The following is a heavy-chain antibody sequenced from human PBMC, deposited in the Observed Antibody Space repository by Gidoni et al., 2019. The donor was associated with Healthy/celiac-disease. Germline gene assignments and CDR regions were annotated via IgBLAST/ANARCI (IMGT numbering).Heavy chain of an antibody. CDR1: GFTFSNAW. V-gene: IGHV3-15*01. CDR3: TTDYPLGGDYPFFYYYYYYMDV. J-gene: IGHJ6*03. D-gene: IGHD4-17*01. CDR2: IKSKTDGGTT. Sequence: EVQLVESGGGLVKPGGSLRLPCAASGFTFSNAWMSWVRQAPGKGLEWVGSIKSKTDGGTTDYAAPVKGRFTISRDDSKNTLYLQMNSLKTEDTAVYYCTTDYPLGGDYPFFYYYYYYMDVWGKGTTVTVSS.